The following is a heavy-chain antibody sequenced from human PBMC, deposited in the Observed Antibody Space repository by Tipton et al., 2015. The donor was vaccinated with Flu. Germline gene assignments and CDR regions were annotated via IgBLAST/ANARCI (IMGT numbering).Heavy chain of an antibody. CDR1: GDSISSGGAY. V-gene: IGHV4-30-2*01. D-gene: IGHD4-11*01. Sequence: TLSLTCSVSGDSISSGGAYWSWIRQRPGKGLEWIGNIYHTGNTYYNPSLKSRVTISVDRSKNQFSLKLSSVTAADMAVYYCARRDYSNYVSDPKNWFDSWGQGTLVTVSS. J-gene: IGHJ5*01. CDR3: ARRDYSNYVSDPKNWFDS. CDR2: IYHTGNT.